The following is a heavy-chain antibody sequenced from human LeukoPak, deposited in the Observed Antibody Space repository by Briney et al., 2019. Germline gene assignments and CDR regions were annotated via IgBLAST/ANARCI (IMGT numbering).Heavy chain of an antibody. V-gene: IGHV4-31*03. CDR1: GGSISSGGYY. Sequence: PSETLSLTCTVSGGSISSGGYYWRWIRQHPGKGLEWIGYIYYSGSTYYNPSLKSRVTISVDTSKNQFSLKLSSVTAADTAVYYCARDRRVVRGPTYGMDVWGQGTTVTVSS. CDR3: ARDRRVVRGPTYGMDV. J-gene: IGHJ6*02. CDR2: IYYSGST. D-gene: IGHD3-10*01.